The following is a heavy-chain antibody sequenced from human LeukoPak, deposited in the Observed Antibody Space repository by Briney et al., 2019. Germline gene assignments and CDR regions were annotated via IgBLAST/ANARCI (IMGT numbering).Heavy chain of an antibody. CDR2: ISAYNGNT. Sequence: ASVKVSCKASGYTFTSYGISWVRQAPGQGLERMGWISAYNGNTHYAQKFQGRVTMTTDTSTSTAYMELRSLRSDDTAVYYCARGDRAATVFQHWGQGTLVTVSS. J-gene: IGHJ1*01. D-gene: IGHD3-22*01. CDR3: ARGDRAATVFQH. V-gene: IGHV1-18*01. CDR1: GYTFTSYG.